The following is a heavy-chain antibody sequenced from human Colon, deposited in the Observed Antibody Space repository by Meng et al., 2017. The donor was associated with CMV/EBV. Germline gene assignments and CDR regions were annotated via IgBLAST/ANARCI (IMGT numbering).Heavy chain of an antibody. CDR2: IYYSGTT. V-gene: IGHV4-31*02. CDR1: GGSLSGGDLY. CDR3: ARDSGYDAPFDY. J-gene: IGHJ4*02. D-gene: IGHD5-12*01. Sequence: TVSGGSLSGGDLYWNWLRQHPGKGLEWIGYIYYSGTTYYNPSLKSRAMISLDKSKNQFSLNLSSVTAADTAVYFCARDSGYDAPFDYWGQGTLVTVSS.